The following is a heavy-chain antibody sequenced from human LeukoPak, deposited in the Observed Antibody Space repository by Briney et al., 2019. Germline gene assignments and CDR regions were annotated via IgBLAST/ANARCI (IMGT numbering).Heavy chain of an antibody. D-gene: IGHD3-16*01. J-gene: IGHJ4*02. V-gene: IGHV4-34*01. CDR1: GGSFSGYY. CDR2: INHSGST. CDR3: PRGFQMIPS. Sequence: PSETLSLTCAVYGGSFSGYYWNWIRQPPGKGLEWIGQINHSGSTTYNPSLKSRVTISADTSKNQFSLQLNSVTAADTAVYYCPRGFQMIPSWGQGTLVTVSS.